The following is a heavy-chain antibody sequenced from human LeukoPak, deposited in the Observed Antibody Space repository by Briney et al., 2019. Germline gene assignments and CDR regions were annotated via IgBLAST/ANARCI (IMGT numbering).Heavy chain of an antibody. Sequence: GGSLRLSCAASGFAFDDYGMSWVRQAPGKGLEWVSGINWNGGSTGYADSVKGRFTISRDNAKNSLYLQMNSLRAEDTALYYCARGGGSSWRCYFDYWGQGTLVTVSS. CDR1: GFAFDDYG. CDR2: INWNGGST. V-gene: IGHV3-20*04. CDR3: ARGGGSSWRCYFDY. D-gene: IGHD6-13*01. J-gene: IGHJ4*02.